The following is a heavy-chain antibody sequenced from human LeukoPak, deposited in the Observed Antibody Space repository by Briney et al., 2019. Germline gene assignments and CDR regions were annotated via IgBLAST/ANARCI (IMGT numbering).Heavy chain of an antibody. CDR2: ISSSGSGGNT. V-gene: IGHV3-23*01. CDR3: ARGIGRYFDY. CDR1: GVTLSNYA. D-gene: IGHD1-26*01. Sequence: GGSLRLSCVASGVTLSNYAMSWARQAPGKGLEWVSGISSSGSGGNTYYADSVKGRFTISRDNSKNTLYLQMNSLRAEDTAVYYCARGIGRYFDYWGQGTLVTVSS. J-gene: IGHJ4*02.